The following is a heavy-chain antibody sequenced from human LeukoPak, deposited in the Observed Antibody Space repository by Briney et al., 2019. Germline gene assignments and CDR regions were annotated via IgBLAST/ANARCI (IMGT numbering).Heavy chain of an antibody. CDR1: GYTFTGYY. CDR3: AREYYYGSGNYYNRIDY. D-gene: IGHD3-10*01. V-gene: IGHV1-2*02. CDR2: IDPNSGGT. J-gene: IGHJ4*02. Sequence: ASVKVSCKASGYTFTGYYMHWVRQAPGQGLEWMGWIDPNSGGTNYAQKFQGRVTMTRDTSISTAYMVLNRLRPDDTAVYYCAREYYYGSGNYYNRIDYWGQGTLVTVSS.